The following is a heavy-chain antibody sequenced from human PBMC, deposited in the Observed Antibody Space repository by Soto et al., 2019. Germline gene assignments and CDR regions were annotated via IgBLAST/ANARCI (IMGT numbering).Heavy chain of an antibody. J-gene: IGHJ5*02. CDR2: TYYRSKWYN. Sequence: QSQTLSLTCAISGDSVSSNSAAWNWIRQSPSRGLEWLGRTYYRSKWYNDYAVSVKSRITINPDTSKNQFSLQLNSVTPEDTAVYYCARDLNVDIVVVPAAFNWFDPWGQGTLVTVSS. V-gene: IGHV6-1*01. CDR3: ARDLNVDIVVVPAAFNWFDP. CDR1: GDSVSSNSAA. D-gene: IGHD2-2*03.